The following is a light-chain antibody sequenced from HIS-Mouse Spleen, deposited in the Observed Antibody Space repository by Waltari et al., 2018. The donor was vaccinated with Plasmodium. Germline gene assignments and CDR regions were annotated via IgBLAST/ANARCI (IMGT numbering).Light chain of an antibody. CDR2: AVS. V-gene: IGLV2-8*01. Sequence: QSALTQPPSASGSPGQSVTIPCPGTSRDVGGCHDVSWYQQHPGKAPKRMIYAVSKRPSGVPDRFSGSKSGNTASLTVSGLQAEDEADYYCSSYAGSNRVFGGGTKLTVL. J-gene: IGLJ3*02. CDR3: SSYAGSNRV. CDR1: SRDVGGCHD.